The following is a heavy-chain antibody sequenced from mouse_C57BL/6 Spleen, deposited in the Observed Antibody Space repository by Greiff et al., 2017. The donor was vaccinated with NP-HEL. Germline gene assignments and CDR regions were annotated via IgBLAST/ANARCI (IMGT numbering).Heavy chain of an antibody. Sequence: VQRVESGPELVKPGASVKISCKASGYAFSSSWMNWVKQRPGKGLEWIGRIYPGDGDTNYNGKFKGKATLTADKSSSTAYMQLSSLTSEDSAVYFCARRLRDYAMDDWGQGTSVTVSS. CDR1: GYAFSSSW. J-gene: IGHJ4*01. D-gene: IGHD3-2*02. V-gene: IGHV1-82*01. CDR2: IYPGDGDT. CDR3: ARRLRDYAMDD.